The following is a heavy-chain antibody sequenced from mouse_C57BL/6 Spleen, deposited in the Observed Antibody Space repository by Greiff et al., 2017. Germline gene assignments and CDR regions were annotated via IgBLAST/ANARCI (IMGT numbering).Heavy chain of an antibody. CDR3: ARNRGAYSNYWYFDV. V-gene: IGHV2-2*01. CDR2: IWSGGST. CDR1: GFSLTSYG. J-gene: IGHJ1*03. D-gene: IGHD2-5*01. Sequence: KPSQSLSITCTVSGFSLTSYGVHWVRQSPGKGLEWLGVIWSGGSTDYNAAFISRLSISKDNSKSQVFFKMNSLQADDTAIYYCARNRGAYSNYWYFDVWGTGTTVTVSS.